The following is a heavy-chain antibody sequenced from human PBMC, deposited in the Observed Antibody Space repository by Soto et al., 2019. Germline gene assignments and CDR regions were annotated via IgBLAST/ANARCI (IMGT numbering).Heavy chain of an antibody. D-gene: IGHD2-8*01. V-gene: IGHV4-31*03. J-gene: IGHJ4*02. CDR1: GGSISSGGYY. CDR3: Y. CDR2: IYYSGTT. Sequence: ILCLTCTVSGGSISSGGYYWTWIRQHPGKGLEWIGYIYYSGTTYYNPSLKSRLTISVDTSKNQFSLKLRDFVVLPSGILDYWGQGTLVTVSS.